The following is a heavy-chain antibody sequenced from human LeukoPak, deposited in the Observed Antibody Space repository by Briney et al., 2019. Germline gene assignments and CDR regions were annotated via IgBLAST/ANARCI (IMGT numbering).Heavy chain of an antibody. J-gene: IGHJ3*01. CDR1: GYTFTGYY. D-gene: IGHD2-2*01. V-gene: IGHV1-2*02. CDR2: INTNSGAT. CDR3: TKPQPGAFEV. Sequence: ASVKVSCKTSGYTFTGYYVNWVRQAPGQGLEWMGWINTNSGATNYAQRFQDRVTMTRDTSISTAYMELSGLRSDDTAFYYCTKPQPGAFEVWGQGTMVTVSS.